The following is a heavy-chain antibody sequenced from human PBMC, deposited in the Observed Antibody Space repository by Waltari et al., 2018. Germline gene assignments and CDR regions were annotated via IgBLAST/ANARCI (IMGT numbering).Heavy chain of an antibody. CDR3: ARDRLTPSSPGDNFDH. D-gene: IGHD6-6*01. CDR1: GFTFNKYG. CDR2: IKGEGQII. J-gene: IGHJ4*02. Sequence: VQLVESGGGVVQPGRSLRLSCAASGFTFNKYGMHWVRQAPGKGLMWVPRIKGEGQIITYADSVKGRFTISRDNAKSTLYLQMNSLRVEDTGLYYCARDRLTPSSPGDNFDHWGQGTLVTVSP. V-gene: IGHV3-74*01.